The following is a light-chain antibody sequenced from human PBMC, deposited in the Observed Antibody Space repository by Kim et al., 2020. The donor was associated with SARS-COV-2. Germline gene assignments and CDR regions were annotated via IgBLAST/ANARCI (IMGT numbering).Light chain of an antibody. V-gene: IGKV3-20*01. CDR2: DAS. CDR3: QQYVSSPYT. J-gene: IGKJ2*01. Sequence: LSPGERATLSCRASATISRNLLAWYQQKTGQSPRLLIFDASSRASGIPDRFSGSGSGTDFTLTISGVEPEDFAVYYCQQYVSSPYTFGQGTKLEI. CDR1: ATISRNL.